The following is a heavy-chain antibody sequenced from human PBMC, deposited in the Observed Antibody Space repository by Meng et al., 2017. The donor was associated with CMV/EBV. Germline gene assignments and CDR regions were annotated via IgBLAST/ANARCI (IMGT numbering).Heavy chain of an antibody. CDR2: INHSGST. J-gene: IGHJ4*02. V-gene: IGHV4-34*01. Sequence: QVQLWTWSEGLLKHSETPALTWAVYGGCCSGYYWSWIRQPPGKGLEWIGEINHSGSTNYNPSLKSRVTISVDTSKNQFSLKLSSVTAADTAVYYCARGRTGEHDFWSGYWADYWGQGTLVTVSS. CDR1: GGCCSGYY. D-gene: IGHD3-3*01. CDR3: ARGRTGEHDFWSGYWADY.